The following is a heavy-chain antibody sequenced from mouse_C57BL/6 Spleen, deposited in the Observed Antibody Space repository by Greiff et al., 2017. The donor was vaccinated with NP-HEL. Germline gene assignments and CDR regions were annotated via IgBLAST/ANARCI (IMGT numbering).Heavy chain of an antibody. Sequence: QVQLQQPGAELVMPGASVKLSCKASGYTFTSYWMHWVKQRPGQGLEWIGEIDPSDSYTNYNQKFKGKSTLTVDKSSSTAYMQLSSLTSEDSAGYYCARPVSSGAWFAYWGQGTLVTVSA. J-gene: IGHJ3*01. CDR1: GYTFTSYW. CDR2: IDPSDSYT. D-gene: IGHD3-2*02. V-gene: IGHV1-69*01. CDR3: ARPVSSGAWFAY.